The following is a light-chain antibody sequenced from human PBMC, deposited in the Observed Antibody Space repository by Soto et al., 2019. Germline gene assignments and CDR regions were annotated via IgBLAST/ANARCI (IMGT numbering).Light chain of an antibody. CDR2: GAS. J-gene: IGKJ5*01. V-gene: IGKV3-20*01. Sequence: EITLTQSPDTLSLSPRERATLSCRASQTVSSNYLAWCQKRPGQAPRILIYGASTRAAGIPDRFSGSGSGTDFNLTITRLETEDSAVYFCQQYTGPTTTVGQGTRLEIK. CDR3: QQYTGPTTT. CDR1: QTVSSNY.